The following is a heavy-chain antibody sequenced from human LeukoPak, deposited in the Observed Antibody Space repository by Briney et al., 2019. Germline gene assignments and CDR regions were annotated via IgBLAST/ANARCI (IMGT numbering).Heavy chain of an antibody. CDR1: GYTFTNYY. V-gene: IGHV1-46*01. CDR3: ARSRGGHNYGLEVS. J-gene: IGHJ4*02. Sequence: ASVKVSCKASGYTFTNYYMHWVRQAPGQGLEWMGVINPSDDTRYSLQRFQGRVTVTRDTSTSTVFLELTSLRSEDTAVYYCARSRGGHNYGLEVSRGQGTLVTVSS. D-gene: IGHD5-18*01. CDR2: INPSDDTR.